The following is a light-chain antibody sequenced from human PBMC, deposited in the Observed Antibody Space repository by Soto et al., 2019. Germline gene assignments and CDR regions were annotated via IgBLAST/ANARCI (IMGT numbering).Light chain of an antibody. CDR2: AAS. CDR1: QSISSY. Sequence: DIQMTQSPSSLSASVGDRVTITCRASQSISSYLNWYQQKPGKAPKLLIYAASSLQSGVPSRFSGSGSGTDFTLTISSLQPEDFATYYCQQSYSTPRGTFGQGTRLGL. J-gene: IGKJ5*01. V-gene: IGKV1-39*01. CDR3: QQSYSTPRGT.